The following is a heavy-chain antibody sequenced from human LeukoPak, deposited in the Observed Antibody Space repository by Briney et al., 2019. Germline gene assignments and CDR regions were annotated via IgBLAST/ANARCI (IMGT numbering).Heavy chain of an antibody. V-gene: IGHV3-23*01. CDR1: GFTFSSYA. CDR2: ISGSGGST. D-gene: IGHD1-1*01. Sequence: PGGSLRLSCAASGFTFSSYAMSWLRQAPGKGLEWVSAISGSGGSTYYADSVKGRFTISRDNSKNTLYLQMNSLRAEDTAVYYCAKDGYQRNWNFDYWGQGTLVTVSS. CDR3: AKDGYQRNWNFDY. J-gene: IGHJ4*02.